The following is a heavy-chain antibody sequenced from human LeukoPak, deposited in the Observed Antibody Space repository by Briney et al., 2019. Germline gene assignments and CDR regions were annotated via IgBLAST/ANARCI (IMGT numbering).Heavy chain of an antibody. J-gene: IGHJ6*02. CDR1: GYSFTSYW. V-gene: IGHV5-51*01. CDR2: IYPGDSDT. CDR3: ARTPDCSSTSCYPYYYYGMDV. D-gene: IGHD2-2*01. Sequence: GESLKISCKGSGYSFTSYWIGWVSQMPGKGLECLGIIYPGDSDTRYSPSFQGQVTISSDKSISTAYLQWSSLKASDTAMYYCARTPDCSSTSCYPYYYYGMDVWGQGTTVTVSS.